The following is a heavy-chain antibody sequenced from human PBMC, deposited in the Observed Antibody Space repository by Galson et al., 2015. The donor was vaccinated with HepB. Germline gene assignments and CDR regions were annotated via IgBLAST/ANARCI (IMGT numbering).Heavy chain of an antibody. J-gene: IGHJ6*03. Sequence: CAISGDSVSSNSAAWNWIRQSPSRGLEWLGRTCYRSRWYNDYAVSVKSRITINPDTSKHQFSLQLNSATPEDTAVYYCARDSAWRRGYGDYGVYYYYYMDVWGKGTTVTVSS. CDR2: TCYRSRWYN. CDR1: GDSVSSNSAA. V-gene: IGHV6-1*01. D-gene: IGHD4-17*01. CDR3: ARDSAWRRGYGDYGVYYYYYMDV.